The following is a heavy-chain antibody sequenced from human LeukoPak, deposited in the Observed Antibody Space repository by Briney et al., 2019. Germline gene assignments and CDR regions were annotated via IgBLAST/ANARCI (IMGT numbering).Heavy chain of an antibody. CDR2: IYSGGST. J-gene: IGHJ3*02. Sequence: GGSLRLSCAASGFTVSSNYMSWVRQAPGKGLEWVSVIYSGGSTYYADSVKGRFTIYRHNSKNTLYLQMNSLRAEDTAVYYCARKVQYYDILTGYYPTESGAFDIWGQGTMVTVSS. CDR3: ARKVQYYDILTGYYPTESGAFDI. CDR1: GFTVSSNY. V-gene: IGHV3-53*04. D-gene: IGHD3-9*01.